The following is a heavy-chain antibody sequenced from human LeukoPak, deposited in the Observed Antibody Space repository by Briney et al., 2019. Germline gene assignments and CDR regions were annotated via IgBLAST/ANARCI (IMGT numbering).Heavy chain of an antibody. CDR2: ISWNSGSI. Sequence: GGSLRLSCAASGFTFDDYAMHWVRQAPGKGLEWVSGISWNSGSIGYADSVKGRLTISRDNAKNSLYLQMNSLRAEDTALYYCARGCTNGVCYPTLSGAFDIWGQGTMVTVSS. CDR1: GFTFDDYA. V-gene: IGHV3-9*01. CDR3: ARGCTNGVCYPTLSGAFDI. D-gene: IGHD2-8*01. J-gene: IGHJ3*02.